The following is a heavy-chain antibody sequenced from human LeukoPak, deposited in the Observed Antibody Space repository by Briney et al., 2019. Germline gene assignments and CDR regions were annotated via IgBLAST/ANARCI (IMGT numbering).Heavy chain of an antibody. CDR1: GYTFTSYD. Sequence: ASVKVFCEASGYTFTSYDINWVRQATGQGHEWMGWMNPDSGNTGYAQKFQGRVTMTRNASISTAYMELSSLRSEDTAMYYCARGLHCSKANCRRGEWFDPWGQGTLVTVSS. D-gene: IGHD2-2*01. CDR2: MNPDSGNT. J-gene: IGHJ5*02. CDR3: ARGLHCSKANCRRGEWFDP. V-gene: IGHV1-8*01.